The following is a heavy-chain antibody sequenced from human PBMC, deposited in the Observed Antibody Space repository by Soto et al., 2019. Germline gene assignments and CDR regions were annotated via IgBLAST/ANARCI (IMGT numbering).Heavy chain of an antibody. D-gene: IGHD3-3*01. CDR1: GYAFTSNG. V-gene: IGHV1-18*01. CDR2: ISAYNGNT. CDR3: ARRDYDFWSGYYGY. J-gene: IGHJ4*02. Sequence: ASVKLSCKDSGYAFTSNGISWVRQAPGQGLEWMGWISAYNGNTNYAQKLQGRVTMTTDTSTSTAYMELRSLRSDDTAVYYCARRDYDFWSGYYGYWGQGTLVTSPQ.